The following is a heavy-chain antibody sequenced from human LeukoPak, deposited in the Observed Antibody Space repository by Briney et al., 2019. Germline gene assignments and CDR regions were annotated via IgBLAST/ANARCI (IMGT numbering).Heavy chain of an antibody. CDR2: INPGGGST. Sequence: GASVKVSCKASGYTFTSYYMHWVRQAPGQGLEWMGIINPGGGSTSYAQKFQGRVTMTRDTSTSTVYMELSSLRSEDTAVYYCARDPSEHYYGSGSYVYFDYWGQGTLVTVSS. CDR1: GYTFTSYY. V-gene: IGHV1-46*01. D-gene: IGHD3-10*01. CDR3: ARDPSEHYYGSGSYVYFDY. J-gene: IGHJ4*02.